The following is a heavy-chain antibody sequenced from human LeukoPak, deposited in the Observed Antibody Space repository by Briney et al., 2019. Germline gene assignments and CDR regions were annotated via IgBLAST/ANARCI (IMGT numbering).Heavy chain of an antibody. CDR2: IWYDGSNK. J-gene: IGHJ6*03. V-gene: IGHV3-33*01. CDR1: RFTFSSYG. D-gene: IGHD1-26*01. CDR3: ARGSASYAYMDV. Sequence: PGRSLRLSCAASRFTFSSYGMHWVRQAPGKGLEWVAVIWYDGSNKYYADSVKGRFTISRDNSKKALYLQMNSLSAEDTAVYYCARGSASYAYMDVWGKGTTVTVSS.